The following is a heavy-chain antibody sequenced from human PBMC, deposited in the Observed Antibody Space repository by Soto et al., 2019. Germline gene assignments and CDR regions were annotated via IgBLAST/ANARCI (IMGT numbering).Heavy chain of an antibody. J-gene: IGHJ6*03. Sequence: QVQLVESGGGVVQPGRSLRLSCAASGFTFSSYGMHWVRQAPGKGLEWVAVIWYDGSNKYYADSVKGRFTISRDNSKNTLYLQMNSLRAEDTAVYYCARDRPYCSSTSCYYYYYYYYMDVWGKGTTVTVSS. D-gene: IGHD2-2*01. CDR2: IWYDGSNK. CDR3: ARDRPYCSSTSCYYYYYYYYMDV. CDR1: GFTFSSYG. V-gene: IGHV3-33*01.